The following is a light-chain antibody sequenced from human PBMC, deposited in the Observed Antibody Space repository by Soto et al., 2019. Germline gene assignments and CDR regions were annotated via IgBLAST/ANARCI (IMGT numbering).Light chain of an antibody. J-gene: IGKJ1*01. CDR3: EQYYSTGRT. CDR2: WAS. Sequence: DIVMTQSPDSLAVSLGERATINCKSSQSVLYSPNNKHYLAWYQQKPGQPPKLLIYWASTRESGVPDRFSGSGSGTDFTLTVSGLQAEDVAVYYCEQYYSTGRTCGQGTKVEIK. V-gene: IGKV4-1*01. CDR1: QSVLYSPNNKHY.